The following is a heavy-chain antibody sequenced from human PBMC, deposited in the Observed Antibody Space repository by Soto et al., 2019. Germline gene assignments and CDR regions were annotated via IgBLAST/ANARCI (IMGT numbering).Heavy chain of an antibody. D-gene: IGHD3-10*01. Sequence: NPSETLSLTCTVSGGSISIYYWSWVRQPPGKGLEWIGYIYYSGSTNYNPSLKSRVTISVDTSKNQFSLKLSSVTAADTAVYYCRCTMVRGVSSPYYYYMDVWGKGTTVTVSS. V-gene: IGHV4-59*08. CDR3: RCTMVRGVSSPYYYYMDV. CDR2: IYYSGST. J-gene: IGHJ6*03. CDR1: GGSISIYY.